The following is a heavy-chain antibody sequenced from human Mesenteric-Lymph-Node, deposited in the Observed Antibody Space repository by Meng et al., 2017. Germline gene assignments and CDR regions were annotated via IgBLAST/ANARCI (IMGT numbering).Heavy chain of an antibody. J-gene: IGHJ2*01. CDR3: ARASIDPITIFGVPDWYFDL. CDR1: GGSISSSSYY. Sequence: SETLSLTCTVSGGSISSSSYYWGWIRQPPGKGLEWIGSIYYSGSTYYNPSLKSRVTISVDTSKNQFSLKLSSVTAADTAVYYCARASIDPITIFGVPDWYFDLWGRGTLVTVSS. V-gene: IGHV4-39*07. D-gene: IGHD3-3*01. CDR2: IYYSGST.